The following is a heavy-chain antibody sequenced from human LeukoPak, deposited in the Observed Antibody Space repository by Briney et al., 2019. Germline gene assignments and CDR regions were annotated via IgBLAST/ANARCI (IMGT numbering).Heavy chain of an antibody. CDR2: FYYSGST. Sequence: SETLSLTCTVSGGSTSSYYWSWIRQPPGKGLEWIGYFYYSGSTNYNPSLKSRVTISVDTSKNQFSLKLSSVTAADTAVYYCARDLYGGYCSRTSCYGNFFDPWGQGTLVTVSS. J-gene: IGHJ5*02. CDR1: GGSTSSYY. D-gene: IGHD2-2*01. CDR3: ARDLYGGYCSRTSCYGNFFDP. V-gene: IGHV4-59*01.